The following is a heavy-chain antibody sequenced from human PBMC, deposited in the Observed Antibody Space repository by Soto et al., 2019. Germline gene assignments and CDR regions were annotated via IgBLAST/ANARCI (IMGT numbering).Heavy chain of an antibody. D-gene: IGHD6-6*01. Sequence: GGSLRLSCAASGFTFSSYEMNWVRQAPGKGLEWVSYISSSGSTIYYVDSVKGRFTISRDNAKNSLYLQMNSLRAEDTAVYYCARGQQLVRTEYFQHWGQGTLVTVSS. CDR2: ISSSGSTI. CDR1: GFTFSSYE. J-gene: IGHJ1*01. V-gene: IGHV3-48*03. CDR3: ARGQQLVRTEYFQH.